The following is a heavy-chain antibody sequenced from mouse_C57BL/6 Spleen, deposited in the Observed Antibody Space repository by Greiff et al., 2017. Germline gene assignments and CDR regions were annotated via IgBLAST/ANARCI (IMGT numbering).Heavy chain of an antibody. CDR1: GFTFSDYG. J-gene: IGHJ2*01. CDR2: ISSGSSTI. D-gene: IGHD2-4*01. V-gene: IGHV5-17*01. Sequence: EVQVVESGGGLVKPGGSLKLSCAASGFTFSDYGMHWVRQAPEKGLEWVAYISSGSSTIYYADTVKGRFTIPRDNAKNTLFLQMTSLRSEDTAMYYCARRDYDYDGYYFDYWGQGTTLTVSS. CDR3: ARRDYDYDGYYFDY.